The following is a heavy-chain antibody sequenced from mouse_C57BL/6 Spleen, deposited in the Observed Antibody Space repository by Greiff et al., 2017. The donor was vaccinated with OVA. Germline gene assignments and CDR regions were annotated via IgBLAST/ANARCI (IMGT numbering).Heavy chain of an antibody. V-gene: IGHV8-12*01. J-gene: IGHJ1*03. D-gene: IGHD1-1*01. CDR3: ARTPYGSIGGYFDV. Sequence: QVTLKESGTGILQSSQTLSLTCSFSGFSLSTSGMGVSWIRQPSGKGLEWLAHIYWDDDKRYNPSLKSRLTISKDTSRNQVFLKITSVDTADTATYYCARTPYGSIGGYFDVWGTGTTVTVSS. CDR1: GFSLSTSGMG. CDR2: IYWDDDK.